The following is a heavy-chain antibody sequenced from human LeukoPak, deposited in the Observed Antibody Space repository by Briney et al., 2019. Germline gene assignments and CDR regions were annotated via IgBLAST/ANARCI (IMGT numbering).Heavy chain of an antibody. D-gene: IGHD6-19*01. V-gene: IGHV1-46*01. J-gene: IGHJ2*01. CDR3: ARVGAVAGTRLWYFDL. Sequence: GASVKVSCKASGYTFTSYYMHWVRQAPGQGLEWMGIINPSGGSTSYAQKFQGRVTMTRDTSTSTVYMELSSLRSEDTAVYYCARVGAVAGTRLWYFDLWGRGTLVTVSS. CDR1: GYTFTSYY. CDR2: INPSGGST.